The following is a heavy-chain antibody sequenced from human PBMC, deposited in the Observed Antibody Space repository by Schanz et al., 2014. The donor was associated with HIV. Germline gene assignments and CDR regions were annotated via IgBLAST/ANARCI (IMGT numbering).Heavy chain of an antibody. Sequence: EVQLVESGGGLVQPGGSLRLSCAASGFTFSIYYMSWVRQAPGKGLEWVANINQDGSEKYYVDSVKGRFTISRDNAENSLYLQMHSLRPEDTAVYYCAKDRNHYDSRYRGKGNYYYYYGMDVWGQGTTVTVSS. CDR2: INQDGSEK. D-gene: IGHD3-22*01. CDR1: GFTFSIYY. J-gene: IGHJ6*02. V-gene: IGHV3-7*01. CDR3: AKDRNHYDSRYRGKGNYYYYYGMDV.